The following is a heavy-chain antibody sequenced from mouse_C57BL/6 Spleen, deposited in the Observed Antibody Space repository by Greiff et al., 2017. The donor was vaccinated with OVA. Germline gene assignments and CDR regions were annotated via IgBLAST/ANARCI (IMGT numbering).Heavy chain of an antibody. D-gene: IGHD1-1*01. CDR1: GFTFSDYY. Sequence: LVESEGGLVQPGSSMKLSCTASGFTFSDYYMAWVRQVPEKGLEWVANINYDGSSTYYLDSLKSRFIISRDNAKNILYLQMSSLKSEDTATYYCARDRGTTVDWYFDVWGTGTTVTVSS. CDR3: ARDRGTTVDWYFDV. J-gene: IGHJ1*03. CDR2: INYDGSST. V-gene: IGHV5-16*01.